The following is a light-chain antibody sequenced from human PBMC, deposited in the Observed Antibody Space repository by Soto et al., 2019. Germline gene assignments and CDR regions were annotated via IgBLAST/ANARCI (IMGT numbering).Light chain of an antibody. J-gene: IGLJ3*02. Sequence: QSALTQPPSASGSPGQSVTISCTGTSSDIGGYNSVSWYQQHPGKAPRLMIYEVNKRPSGVPDRFSGSKSDNTASLTISGLQADDEADYFCTSYTTSSTWVFGGGTKLTVL. CDR2: EVN. V-gene: IGLV2-8*01. CDR1: SSDIGGYNS. CDR3: TSYTTSSTWV.